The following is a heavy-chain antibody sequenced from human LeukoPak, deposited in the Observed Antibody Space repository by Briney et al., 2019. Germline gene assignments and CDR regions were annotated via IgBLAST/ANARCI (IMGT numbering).Heavy chain of an antibody. D-gene: IGHD3-16*02. J-gene: IGHJ4*02. CDR1: GGSISSYY. CDR2: ISFSGST. V-gene: IGHV4-59*01. Sequence: SETLSLTCTVSGGSISSYYWSWIRQPPGKGLGWIGYISFSGSTNYNPSLKNRVTISVDTSKNQFSLKLSSVTAADTAVYYCAKYIWGSYPTFEDYWGQGTLVTVSS. CDR3: AKYIWGSYPTFEDY.